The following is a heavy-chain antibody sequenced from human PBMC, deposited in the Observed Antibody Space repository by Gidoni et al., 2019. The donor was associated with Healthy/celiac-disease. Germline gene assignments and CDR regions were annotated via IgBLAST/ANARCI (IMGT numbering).Heavy chain of an antibody. CDR3: ARGESGGY. Sequence: EVQLVESGGGLVKPGGCLRLSGAASGFTFSSYSMNWVRQAPGKGLECFSSISSSSSYIYYADSVKGRFTISRDNAKNSLYLQMNSLRAEDTAVYYCARGESGGYWGQGTLVTVSS. CDR2: ISSSSSYI. CDR1: GFTFSSYS. D-gene: IGHD2-15*01. V-gene: IGHV3-21*01. J-gene: IGHJ4*02.